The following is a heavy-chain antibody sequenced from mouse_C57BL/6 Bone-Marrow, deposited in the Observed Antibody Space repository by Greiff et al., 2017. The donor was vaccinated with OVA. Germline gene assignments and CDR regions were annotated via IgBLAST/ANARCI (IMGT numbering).Heavy chain of an antibody. CDR1: GFTFSDYY. CDR3: ARSDEYDRGVFDY. Sequence: EVHLVESAGGLVQPGSSMKLSCTASGFTFSDYYMAWVRQVPEKGLEWVANINYDGSSTYYLDSLKSRFIISRDNAKNILYLQMSSLKSEDTATYYCARSDEYDRGVFDYWGEGTTLTVSS. V-gene: IGHV5-16*01. D-gene: IGHD2-4*01. CDR2: INYDGSST. J-gene: IGHJ2*01.